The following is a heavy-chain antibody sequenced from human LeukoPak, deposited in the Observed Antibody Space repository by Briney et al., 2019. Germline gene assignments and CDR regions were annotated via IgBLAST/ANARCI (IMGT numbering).Heavy chain of an antibody. CDR2: IYHSGST. Sequence: PSETLSLTCAVSGYSISSGYYWGCIRQPPGKGLEWIGSIYHSGSTYYNPSLKSRVTISVDTSKNQSSLKLSSVTAADTAVYYCASSLIKGSGSYTFDYWGQGTLVTVSS. CDR1: GYSISSGYY. V-gene: IGHV4-38-2*01. D-gene: IGHD3-10*01. CDR3: ASSLIKGSGSYTFDY. J-gene: IGHJ4*02.